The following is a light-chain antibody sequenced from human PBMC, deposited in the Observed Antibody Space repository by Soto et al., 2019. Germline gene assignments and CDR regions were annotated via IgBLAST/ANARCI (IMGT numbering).Light chain of an antibody. V-gene: IGKV1-5*03. CDR3: QQYSSFSRT. J-gene: IGKJ2*02. CDR2: KAS. Sequence: DIQMTQAPSTLSASVGDRVTIACRASQSISSWLAWYQQKPGKAPKVLIYKASNLESGVPSRFSGSGSGTEFTLTISSLQPDDFATYYCQQYSSFSRTFGQGTKVDSK. CDR1: QSISSW.